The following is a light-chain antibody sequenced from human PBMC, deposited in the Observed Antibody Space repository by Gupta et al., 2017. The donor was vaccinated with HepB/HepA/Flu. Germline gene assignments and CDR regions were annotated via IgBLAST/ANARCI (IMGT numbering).Light chain of an antibody. V-gene: IGKV1-39*01. J-gene: IGKJ2*01. CDR1: HNINNY. CDR2: SAS. CDR3: QRTDTAPYT. Sequence: DIQMTQSPSSLSASVGERVTITCRSSHNINNYVNWYQQLPGKAPKVVIHSASSLQSGVPPRFSGGGFGTDFSLTISNRQPEDFATYYCQRTDTAPYTFGQGTVL.